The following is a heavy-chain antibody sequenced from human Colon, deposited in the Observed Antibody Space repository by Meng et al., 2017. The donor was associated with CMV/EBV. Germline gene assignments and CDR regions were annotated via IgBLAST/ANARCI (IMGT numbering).Heavy chain of an antibody. D-gene: IGHD3-9*01. Sequence: ASVPVSCKASGYTFTGYYMHWVRQAPGQGLEWMGWINPNSGGTNYAQKFQGRVTMTRDTSISTAYMELSRLRSDDTAVYYCARDYDILTGYPDYWGQGTLVTVSS. V-gene: IGHV1-2*02. CDR1: GYTFTGYY. J-gene: IGHJ4*02. CDR3: ARDYDILTGYPDY. CDR2: INPNSGGT.